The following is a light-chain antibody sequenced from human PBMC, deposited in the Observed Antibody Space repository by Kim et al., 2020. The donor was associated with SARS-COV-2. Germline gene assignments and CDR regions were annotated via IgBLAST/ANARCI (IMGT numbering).Light chain of an antibody. CDR2: AAS. CDR3: QQYYSYPLT. V-gene: IGKV1-8*01. Sequence: ASTGDRVTITCRASQGISSYLAWYQQKPGKAPNLLIYAASTLQSGVPSRFSGSGSGTDFTLTISCLQSEDFATYYCQQYYSYPLTFGGGTKLDIK. CDR1: QGISSY. J-gene: IGKJ4*01.